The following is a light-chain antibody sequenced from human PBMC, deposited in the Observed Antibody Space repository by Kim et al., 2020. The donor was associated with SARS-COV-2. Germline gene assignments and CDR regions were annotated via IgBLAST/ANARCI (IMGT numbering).Light chain of an antibody. CDR2: EDN. CDR3: QSYDDFNRV. J-gene: IGLJ3*02. V-gene: IGLV6-57*01. CDR1: SGNIASSY. Sequence: GKTVTISCTRSSGNIASSYVQWYQQRPGSSPTTLIYEDNQRTPGVPERFSGSADSSSNSASLTISGLKTEDEADYFCQSYDDFNRVFGGGTQLTVL.